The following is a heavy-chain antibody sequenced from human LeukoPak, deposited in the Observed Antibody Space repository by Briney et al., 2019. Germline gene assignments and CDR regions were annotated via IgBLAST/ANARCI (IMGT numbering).Heavy chain of an antibody. J-gene: IGHJ4*02. D-gene: IGHD2-2*01. Sequence: PSETLSLTCTVSGGSISSYYWSWIRQPPGKGLEWIGYIYYSGSTNYNPSLKSRVTISVDTSKNQFSLKLSSVTAADTAVYYCARGGYCSSTSCREDHDYWGQGTLVTVSS. CDR2: IYYSGST. CDR3: ARGGYCSSTSCREDHDY. V-gene: IGHV4-59*01. CDR1: GGSISSYY.